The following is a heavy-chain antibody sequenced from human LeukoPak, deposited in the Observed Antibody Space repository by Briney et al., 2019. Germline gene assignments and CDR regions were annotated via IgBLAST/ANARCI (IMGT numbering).Heavy chain of an antibody. CDR2: IYHSGST. D-gene: IGHD4-23*01. J-gene: IGHJ4*02. V-gene: IGHV4-4*09. CDR3: ATLTTVVTAYYFDY. Sequence: SETLSLTCTVSGGSISSYYWSWIRQPPGKGLEWIGYIYHSGSTDYNPSIKSRVTISVDTSKSQFSLKSTSVTATDTAVYYCATLTTVVTAYYFDYWGQGTLVTVSS. CDR1: GGSISSYY.